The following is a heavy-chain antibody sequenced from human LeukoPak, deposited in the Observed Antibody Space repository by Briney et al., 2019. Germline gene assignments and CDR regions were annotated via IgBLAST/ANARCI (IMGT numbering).Heavy chain of an antibody. CDR2: IYYSGST. Sequence: SETLSLTCTVSGGSISSYYWSWIRQPPGKGLEWIGYIYYSGSTNYNPSLKRRVTISVDTSKNQFSLKLSSVTAADTAVYCCAREARYDPYFDPWGQGTLATVSS. CDR1: GGSISSYY. D-gene: IGHD3-3*01. J-gene: IGHJ5*02. CDR3: AREARYDPYFDP. V-gene: IGHV4-59*01.